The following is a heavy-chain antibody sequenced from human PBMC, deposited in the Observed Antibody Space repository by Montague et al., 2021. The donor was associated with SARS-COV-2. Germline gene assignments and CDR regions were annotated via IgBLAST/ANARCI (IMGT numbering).Heavy chain of an antibody. D-gene: IGHD6-6*01. CDR1: GGSFSGYY. V-gene: IGHV4-34*01. Sequence: SQTLSLTCAVYGGSFSGYYWSWIRQPPGKELEWIGEINHSGSTNYNPSLKSRVTISVDTSKNQFSLKLSSVTAADTAVYYCARGRRIAARPREGYFDLWGRGTLVTVSS. CDR3: ARGRRIAARPREGYFDL. J-gene: IGHJ2*01. CDR2: INHSGST.